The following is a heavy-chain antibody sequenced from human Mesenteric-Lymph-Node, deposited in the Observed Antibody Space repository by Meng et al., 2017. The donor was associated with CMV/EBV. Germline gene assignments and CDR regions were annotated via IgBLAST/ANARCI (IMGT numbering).Heavy chain of an antibody. CDR2: IYHSGST. V-gene: IGHV4-4*02. D-gene: IGHD6-6*01. J-gene: IGHJ5*02. CDR1: STW. Sequence: STWWSWVRQPPGKGLEWIGEIYHSGSTNYNPSLKSRVTISVDKSKNQFSLKLSSVTAADTAVYYCARDSGAARPANEGGYNWFDPWSQGTLVTVSS. CDR3: ARDSGAARPANEGGYNWFDP.